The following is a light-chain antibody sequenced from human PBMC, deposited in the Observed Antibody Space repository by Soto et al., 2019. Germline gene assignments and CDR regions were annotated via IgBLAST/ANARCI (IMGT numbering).Light chain of an antibody. CDR1: QSVGSSY. Sequence: EVVLTQSPGTLSLSPGERVTLSCRASQSVGSSYLAWYQQKPGQAPRLLVYGVSSRAIGVPDRFSGSGSGTDFTLTISRLEPEDFAVYYCQQYGSSPSTFGQGTRLEIK. CDR3: QQYGSSPST. V-gene: IGKV3-20*01. J-gene: IGKJ5*01. CDR2: GVS.